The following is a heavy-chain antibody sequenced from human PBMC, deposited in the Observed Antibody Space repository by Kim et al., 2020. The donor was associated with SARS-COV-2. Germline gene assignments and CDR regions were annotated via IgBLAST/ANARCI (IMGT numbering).Heavy chain of an antibody. CDR2: INHSGST. J-gene: IGHJ2*01. CDR1: AGSFSGYY. CDR3: ARVGYSSSSHWYFDL. V-gene: IGHV4-34*01. Sequence: SETLSLTCAVYAGSFSGYYWSWIRQPPGKGLEWIGEINHSGSTNYNPSLKSRVTISVDTSKNQFSLKLSSVTAADTAVYYCARVGYSSSSHWYFDLWGRGTLGTVSS. D-gene: IGHD6-6*01.